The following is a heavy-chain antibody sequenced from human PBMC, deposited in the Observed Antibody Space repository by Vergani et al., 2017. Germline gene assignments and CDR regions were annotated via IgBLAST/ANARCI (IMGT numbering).Heavy chain of an antibody. CDR1: GNTFSSYA. CDR3: ARNPYCGGDCYSDAFDI. CDR2: INPNSGGT. V-gene: IGHV1-2*02. J-gene: IGHJ3*02. Sequence: QVQLVQSGAEVKRPGSSVKVSCKASGNTFSSYAINWVRQAPGQGLEWMGRINPNSGGTNYAQKFQGRVTISVDTSKNQFSLKLSSVTAADTAVYYCARNPYCGGDCYSDAFDIWGQGTMVTVSS. D-gene: IGHD2-21*02.